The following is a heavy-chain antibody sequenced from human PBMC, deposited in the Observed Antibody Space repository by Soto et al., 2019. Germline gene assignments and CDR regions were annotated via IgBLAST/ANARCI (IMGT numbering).Heavy chain of an antibody. D-gene: IGHD3-10*01. CDR3: ARVRDSYGSGSYLGYYYYGMDV. CDR2: IIPIFGTA. Sequence: SVKVSCKASGGTFSSYAISWVRQAPGQGLEWMGGIIPIFGTANYAQKFQGRVTITADESTSTAYMELSSLRSEDTAVYYCARVRDSYGSGSYLGYYYYGMDVWG. CDR1: GGTFSSYA. V-gene: IGHV1-69*13. J-gene: IGHJ6*02.